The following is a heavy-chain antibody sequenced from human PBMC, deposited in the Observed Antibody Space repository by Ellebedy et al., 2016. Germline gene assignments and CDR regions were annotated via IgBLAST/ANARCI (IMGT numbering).Heavy chain of an antibody. CDR1: DYSISSGHY. CDR3: ARDWGGFDY. Sequence: SETLSLTCTVSDYSISSGHYWAWIRQPPGKGLEWLGSIYLSGTTFYNPSLKNRVTISVDTSKNQFSLKLNSLTAADTAVYYCARDWGGFDYWGQGTLVTVSS. CDR2: IYLSGTT. D-gene: IGHD7-27*01. J-gene: IGHJ4*02. V-gene: IGHV4-38-2*02.